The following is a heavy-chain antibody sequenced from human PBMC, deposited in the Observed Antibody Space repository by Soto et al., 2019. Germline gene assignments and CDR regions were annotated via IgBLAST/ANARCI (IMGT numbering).Heavy chain of an antibody. CDR3: ARDRPGYSSSWYSHYYGMDG. CDR2: ISAYNGNT. V-gene: IGHV1-18*04. D-gene: IGHD6-13*01. Sequence: ASVKVSCKASGYTFTSYGISWVRQAPGQGLEWMGWISAYNGNTNYAQKLQGRVTMTTDTSTSTAYMELRSLRSDDTAVYYCARDRPGYSSSWYSHYYGMDGWGQGTTVTVSS. J-gene: IGHJ6*02. CDR1: GYTFTSYG.